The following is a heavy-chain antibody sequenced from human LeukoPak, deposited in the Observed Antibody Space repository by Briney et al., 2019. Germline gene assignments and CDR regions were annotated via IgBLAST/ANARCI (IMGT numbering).Heavy chain of an antibody. CDR2: INHSGST. D-gene: IGHD3-9*01. CDR1: GGSFSGYY. V-gene: IGHV4-34*01. Sequence: SETLSLTCAVYGGSFSGYYWSWIRQPPGKGLEWIGEINHSGSTNYNPSLKSRVTISVDTSKNQFSLKLSSVTAADTAVYYCARSEVRYFDSPNWFDPWGQGTLVTVSS. J-gene: IGHJ5*02. CDR3: ARSEVRYFDSPNWFDP.